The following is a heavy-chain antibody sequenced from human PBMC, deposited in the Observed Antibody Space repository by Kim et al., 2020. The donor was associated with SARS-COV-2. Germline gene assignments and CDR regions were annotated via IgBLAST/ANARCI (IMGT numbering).Heavy chain of an antibody. Sequence: GGFLSLSCAASGLSFSSSAVPWVRPAPCPGLAWLAVISYDGSNIYFADSVKGRFTISRDNSKNTLYLQMNSLRAEDTAVSYCAIEGEDVVVPAGSYYSYGMDVWGQGTTVTVSS. CDR1: GLSFSSSA. V-gene: IGHV3-30*04. J-gene: IGHJ6*02. CDR2: ISYDGSNI. CDR3: AIEGEDVVVPAGSYYSYGMDV. D-gene: IGHD2-2*01.